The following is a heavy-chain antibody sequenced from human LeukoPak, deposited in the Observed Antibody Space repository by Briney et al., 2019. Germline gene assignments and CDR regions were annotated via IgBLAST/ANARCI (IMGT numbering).Heavy chain of an antibody. CDR3: ARDTLGKEEFDH. V-gene: IGHV3-7*01. CDR1: GFTFSSYW. J-gene: IGHJ4*02. CDR2: IKQDGSEK. D-gene: IGHD3-16*01. Sequence: GGSLRLSCAAPGFTFSSYWMSWVRQAPGKGLEWVANIKQDGSEKYYVDSVKGRFTISRDNAKDSLYLQMNSLRAEDTAVYYCARDTLGKEEFDHWGQGTLVTVSS.